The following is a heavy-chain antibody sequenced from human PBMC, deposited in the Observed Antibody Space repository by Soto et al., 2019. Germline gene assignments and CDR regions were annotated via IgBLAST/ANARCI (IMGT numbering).Heavy chain of an antibody. CDR1: GGSISSYY. CDR2: IYYSGST. Sequence: QVQLQESGPGLVKPSETLSLTCTVSGGSISSYYWSWIWQPPGKGLEWIGYIYYSGSTNYNPSLXXRXXISVDTSKNQFSLKLSSVTAADTAVYYCARTLYSYGPRFDYWGQGTLVTVSS. V-gene: IGHV4-59*01. CDR3: ARTLYSYGPRFDY. D-gene: IGHD5-18*01. J-gene: IGHJ4*02.